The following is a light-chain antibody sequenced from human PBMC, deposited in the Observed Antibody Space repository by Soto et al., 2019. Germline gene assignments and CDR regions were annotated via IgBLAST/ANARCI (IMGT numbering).Light chain of an antibody. CDR1: TSNIGRST. V-gene: IGLV1-44*01. CDR2: GNT. J-gene: IGLJ1*01. CDR3: ATWNDGVFV. Sequence: QSVQTQPPSASGTPGQRVTISCSGNTSNIGRSTVSWYQQFPGAAPKLLIYGNTQRPLGVPVRFSGSKSDTSASLAISGLQSEDEADYYCATWNDGVFVFGIGTKVTVL.